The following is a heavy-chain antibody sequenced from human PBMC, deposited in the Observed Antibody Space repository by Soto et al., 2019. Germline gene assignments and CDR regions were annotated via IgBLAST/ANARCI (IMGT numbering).Heavy chain of an antibody. D-gene: IGHD2-2*01. V-gene: IGHV1-69*08. CDR3: ARDLAITVPAPMGY. CDR1: GPTFSTYT. Sequence: GASVKLSCKACGPTFSTYTISWVRQAPGQGLEWMGRIIPIVDRANYAQKFQGRVTITADKSTSTAYMELSSLRSDDTAVYYCARDLAITVPAPMGYWGQGTLLTVSS. J-gene: IGHJ4*02. CDR2: IIPIVDRA.